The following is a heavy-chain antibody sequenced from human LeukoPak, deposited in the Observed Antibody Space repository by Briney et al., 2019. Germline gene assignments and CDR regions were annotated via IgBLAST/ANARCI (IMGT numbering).Heavy chain of an antibody. Sequence: SETLSLTCTVSGGSISSYYWSWIRQPAGKGLEWIGRIYTSGSTNYNPSLKSRVTMSVDTSKNQFSLKLSSVTAADTAVYYCAREGSYYYDSSGYYNFDYWGQETLVTVSS. J-gene: IGHJ4*02. D-gene: IGHD3-22*01. CDR1: GGSISSYY. CDR2: IYTSGST. CDR3: AREGSYYYDSSGYYNFDY. V-gene: IGHV4-4*07.